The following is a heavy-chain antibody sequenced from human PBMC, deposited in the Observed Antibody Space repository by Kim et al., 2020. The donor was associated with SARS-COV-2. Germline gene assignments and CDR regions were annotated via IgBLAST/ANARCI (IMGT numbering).Heavy chain of an antibody. J-gene: IGHJ4*02. V-gene: IGHV3-66*01. D-gene: IGHD2-2*01. Sequence: AKGRFTNTREHSKNTLYLQMNSLRAEDTAVYYCAREGDCSSTSCPSGFDYWGQGTLVTVSS. CDR3: AREGDCSSTSCPSGFDY.